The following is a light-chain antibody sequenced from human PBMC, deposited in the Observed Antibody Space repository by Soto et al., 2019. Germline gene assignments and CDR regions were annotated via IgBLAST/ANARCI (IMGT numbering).Light chain of an antibody. CDR3: QQYGGSPRT. CDR2: DAF. V-gene: IGKV3-20*01. J-gene: IGKJ5*01. Sequence: ESVLTQSPATLSLSPGERATLTCRASQSVSSFLAWYQQKPGRAPRLLIHDAFIRATGIPDRFSGSGSGTDFTLTIARLEPEDFAVYYCQQYGGSPRTFGQGTRLEIK. CDR1: QSVSSF.